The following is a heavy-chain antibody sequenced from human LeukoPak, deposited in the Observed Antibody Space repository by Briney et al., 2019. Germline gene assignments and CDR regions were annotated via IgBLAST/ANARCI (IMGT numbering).Heavy chain of an antibody. CDR3: ARDADFWKRYNWFDP. J-gene: IGHJ5*02. D-gene: IGHD3-3*01. CDR1: GFTFSSYS. CDR2: ISSSSSTI. V-gene: IGHV3-48*01. Sequence: GGSLRLSCAASGFTFSSYSMNWVRQAPGKGLEWVSYISSSSSTIYYADSVKGRFTISGDNAKNSLYLQMNSLGAEDTAVYYCARDADFWKRYNWFDPWGQGTLVTVSS.